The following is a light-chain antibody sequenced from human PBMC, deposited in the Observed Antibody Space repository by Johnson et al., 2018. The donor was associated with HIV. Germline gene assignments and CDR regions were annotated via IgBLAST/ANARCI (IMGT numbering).Light chain of an antibody. Sequence: QSVLTQPPSVSAAPGQKVTISCSGSSSNIGNNYVSWYQQIPGTAPKLLIYDNNKRPSGIPDRFSASKSGTSATLDITGLQTGDEADYYCGTWDSSRYVFVFGSGTKVTVL. J-gene: IGLJ1*01. CDR3: GTWDSSRYVFV. V-gene: IGLV1-51*01. CDR2: DNN. CDR1: SSNIGNNY.